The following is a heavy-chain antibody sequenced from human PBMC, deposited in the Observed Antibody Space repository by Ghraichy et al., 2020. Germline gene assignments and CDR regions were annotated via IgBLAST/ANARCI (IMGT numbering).Heavy chain of an antibody. V-gene: IGHV3-23*01. CDR2: ISSSGDST. D-gene: IGHD3-22*01. Sequence: GESLNISCAASGFTFSDYPMTWVRQAPGKGLEWVSSISSSGDSTAYTDSVKGRFTISRDNSKNTLYLQLNNLRAEDTAVYYCAKRVIKIVVPGTYYFDHWGQGTLLTVSS. CDR3: AKRVIKIVVPGTYYFDH. CDR1: GFTFSDYP. J-gene: IGHJ4*02.